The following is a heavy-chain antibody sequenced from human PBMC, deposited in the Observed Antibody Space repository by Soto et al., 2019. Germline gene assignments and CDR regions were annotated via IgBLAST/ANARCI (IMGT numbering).Heavy chain of an antibody. V-gene: IGHV3-49*03. D-gene: IGHD3-22*01. CDR1: GFTFSSNG. J-gene: IGHJ4*02. CDR2: IRSKAYGGTT. CDR3: TTDNYYDSSGSPSYFDY. Sequence: GGSLRLSCAASGFTFSSNGMHWFRQAPGKGLEWVGFIRSKAYGGTTEYAASVKGRFTISRDDSKSIAYLQMNSLKTEDTAVYYCTTDNYYDSSGSPSYFDYWGQGTLVTVSS.